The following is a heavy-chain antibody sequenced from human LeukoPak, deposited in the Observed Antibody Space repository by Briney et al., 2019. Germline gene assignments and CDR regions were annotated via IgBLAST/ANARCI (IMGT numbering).Heavy chain of an antibody. CDR2: VYSSEIT. CDR1: GFTFSSYA. J-gene: IGHJ4*02. Sequence: GSLRLSCAASGFTFSSYAMSWVRQAPGKRLEWIGYVYSSEITNYNPSLKSRVTLSVDTSENQFSLRLSSVTAADTAVYYCARCDSVTALDYWGQGTLVTVSS. V-gene: IGHV4-59*01. D-gene: IGHD5-18*01. CDR3: ARCDSVTALDY.